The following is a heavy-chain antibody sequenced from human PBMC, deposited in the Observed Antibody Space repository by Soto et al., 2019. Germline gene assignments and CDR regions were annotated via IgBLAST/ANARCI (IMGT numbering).Heavy chain of an antibody. V-gene: IGHV3-30*18. D-gene: IGHD4-17*01. CDR3: VKDLLQNTGTTCGS. CDR2: ISSEGNNK. J-gene: IGHJ5*02. CDR1: GFTFDSYG. Sequence: QVQLVESGGGVVQPGRSLRLSCAASGFTFDSYGMHWVRQAPGKGLEWVAVISSEGNNKYYADSVKGRFSIYRDNFNNIRYLQTSSLRVEDTAVYYCVKDLLQNTGTTCGSWGQGTLVPVSP.